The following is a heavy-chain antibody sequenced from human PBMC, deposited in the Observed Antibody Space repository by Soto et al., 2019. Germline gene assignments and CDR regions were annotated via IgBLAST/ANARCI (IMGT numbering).Heavy chain of an antibody. J-gene: IGHJ6*02. CDR2: INPSGGST. CDR1: GYTFTSYY. V-gene: IGHV1-46*01. D-gene: IGHD6-6*01. CDR3: ARSLGYSSSSLFRYYYYGMDV. Sequence: VASVKVSCKASGYTFTSYYMHWVRQAPGQGLEWMGIINPSGGSTSYAQKFQGRVTMTRDTSTSTVYMELSSLRSEDTAVYYCARSLGYSSSSLFRYYYYGMDVWGQGTTVTVSS.